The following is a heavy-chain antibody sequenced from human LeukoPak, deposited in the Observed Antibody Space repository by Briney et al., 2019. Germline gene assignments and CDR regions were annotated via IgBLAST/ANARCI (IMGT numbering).Heavy chain of an antibody. CDR2: INGSGDNT. V-gene: IGHV3-23*01. CDR3: AKGSYYDSSGSFYFDY. Sequence: GGSLRLSCAASGFTFSSYAMSWVRQAPGKGLEWVSGINGSGDNTYYADSVKGRFTISRDNSKNTLYVQVNSLGTEDTAAYYCAKGSYYDSSGSFYFDYWGQGTLVTVSS. CDR1: GFTFSSYA. D-gene: IGHD3-22*01. J-gene: IGHJ4*02.